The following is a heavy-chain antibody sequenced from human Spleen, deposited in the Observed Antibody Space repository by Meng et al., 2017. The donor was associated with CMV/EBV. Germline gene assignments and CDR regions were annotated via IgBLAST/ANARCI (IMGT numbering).Heavy chain of an antibody. D-gene: IGHD1-26*01. J-gene: IGHJ4*02. V-gene: IGHV1-2*02. CDR2: INPNSGGT. CDR3: ARVAGGSYRVDY. Sequence: ASVKVSCKASGYTFTSHGISWVRQAPGQGLEWMGWINPNSGGTNYAQKFQGRVTMTRDTSISTAYMELSRLRSDDTAVYYCARVAGGSYRVDYWGQGTLVTVSS. CDR1: GYTFTSHG.